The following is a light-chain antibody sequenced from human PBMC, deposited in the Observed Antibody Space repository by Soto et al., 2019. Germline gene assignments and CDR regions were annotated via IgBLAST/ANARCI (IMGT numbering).Light chain of an antibody. CDR2: GAS. CDR3: QQYRSSPPNL. J-gene: IGKJ5*01. V-gene: IGKV3-20*01. CDR1: QSVSSNY. Sequence: EIVLTESPDTLSLSPGEGATLSCRASQSVSSNYLAWYQQKPGQAPRRPSYGASSRATGIPDRFSGSGSGTDFTLNISSREAEDFGLYHCQQYRSSPPNLFGQGTGLEIE.